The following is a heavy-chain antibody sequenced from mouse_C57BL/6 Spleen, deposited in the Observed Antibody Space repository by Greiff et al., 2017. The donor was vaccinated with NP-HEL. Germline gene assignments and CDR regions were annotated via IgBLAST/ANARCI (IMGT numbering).Heavy chain of an antibody. Sequence: VKLMESGPGLVQPSQSLSITCTVSGFSLTSYGVHWVRQSPGKGLEWLGVIWRGGSTDYNAAFMSRLSITKDNSKSQVFFKMNSLQADDTAIYYCAKRGGNYEGAMDYWGQGTSVTVSS. CDR1: GFSLTSYG. CDR3: AKRGGNYEGAMDY. J-gene: IGHJ4*01. CDR2: IWRGGST. V-gene: IGHV2-5*01. D-gene: IGHD2-1*01.